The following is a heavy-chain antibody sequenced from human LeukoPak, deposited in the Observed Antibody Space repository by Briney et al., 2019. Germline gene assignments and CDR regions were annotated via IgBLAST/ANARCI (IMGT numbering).Heavy chain of an antibody. CDR3: ARDLDYGSGSFSN. CDR1: GYTFTGYY. D-gene: IGHD3-10*01. Sequence: ASVKVSCKASGYTFTGYYIHWVRQAPGQGLEWMGWINPNSGGTTYAQKFQGRVTMTTDTSISTAYLELNGLRSDDTPVYYCARDLDYGSGSFSNWGQGAIVTVSS. J-gene: IGHJ4*02. CDR2: INPNSGGT. V-gene: IGHV1-2*02.